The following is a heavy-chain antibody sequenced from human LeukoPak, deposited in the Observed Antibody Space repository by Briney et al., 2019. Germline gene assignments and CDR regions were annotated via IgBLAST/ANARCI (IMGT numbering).Heavy chain of an antibody. Sequence: GASVKVSCKVSGYTLTESSMHWVRQAPGKGLEWMGGFDPEDGETIYAQKFQGRVTMTEDTSTDTAYMELSSLRSEDTAVYYCATVYYYGSGSYYWNYWGQGTLVTVSS. CDR3: ATVYYYGSGSYYWNY. J-gene: IGHJ4*02. D-gene: IGHD3-10*01. V-gene: IGHV1-24*01. CDR2: FDPEDGET. CDR1: GYTLTESS.